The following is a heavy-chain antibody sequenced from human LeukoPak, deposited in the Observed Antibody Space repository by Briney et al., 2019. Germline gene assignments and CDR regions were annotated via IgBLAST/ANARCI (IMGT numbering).Heavy chain of an antibody. CDR1: GYTFTGYY. Sequence: ASVKVSCKASGYTFTGYYMHWVRQAPGQGLEWMGIINPSGGSTSYAQKFQGRVTMTRDTSTSTVYMELSSLRSEDTAVYYCARAPPSRFLEWLSWFDPWGQGTLVTVSS. CDR3: ARAPPSRFLEWLSWFDP. D-gene: IGHD3-3*01. CDR2: INPSGGST. V-gene: IGHV1-46*01. J-gene: IGHJ5*02.